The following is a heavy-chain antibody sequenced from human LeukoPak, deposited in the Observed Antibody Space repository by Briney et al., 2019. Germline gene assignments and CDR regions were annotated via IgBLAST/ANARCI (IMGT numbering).Heavy chain of an antibody. Sequence: PGGSLRLSCAASGFTFSGSAMHWVRQASGKGLEWVGRIRSNANSYATAYAASVKGRFTISRDDSKNTAYLQMNSLKTEDTAVYYCTSQKPSGSYPFDYWGQGTLVTVSS. CDR3: TSQKPSGSYPFDY. J-gene: IGHJ4*02. CDR1: GFTFSGSA. CDR2: IRSNANSYAT. D-gene: IGHD1-26*01. V-gene: IGHV3-73*01.